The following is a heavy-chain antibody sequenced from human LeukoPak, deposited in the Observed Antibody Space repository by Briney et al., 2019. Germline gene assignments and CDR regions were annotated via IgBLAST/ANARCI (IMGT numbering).Heavy chain of an antibody. CDR2: INYTGGT. CDR1: SFSISDYS. D-gene: IGHD3-22*01. J-gene: IGHJ4*02. V-gene: IGHV4-59*08. Sequence: KSSETLSFTCTASSFSISDYSWSWIGQPPGKGLQWIGYINYTGGTTYNPSLERRVTISVDTSKHQFSLKLYSVTAADTAVYYCARHRGGYDSSGYYFPNFDYWGQGTLVTVSS. CDR3: ARHRGGYDSSGYYFPNFDY.